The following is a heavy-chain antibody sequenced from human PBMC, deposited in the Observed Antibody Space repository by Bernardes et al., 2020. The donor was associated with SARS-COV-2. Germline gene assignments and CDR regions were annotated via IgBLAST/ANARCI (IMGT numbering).Heavy chain of an antibody. CDR3: ARETVVGSNSIIHYDLDV. J-gene: IGHJ6*02. D-gene: IGHD2-2*01. V-gene: IGHV3-23*01. CDR1: GFPFSTYA. Sequence: GGSLRLSCSASGFPFSTYAMSWVRQAPGKGLEWVSAITTGGDSAWYAGSVKGRFTISRDNSDDTLYLQMTGLRSEDTATYHCARETVVGSNSIIHYDLDVWGQGTTVTVSS. CDR2: ITTGGDSA.